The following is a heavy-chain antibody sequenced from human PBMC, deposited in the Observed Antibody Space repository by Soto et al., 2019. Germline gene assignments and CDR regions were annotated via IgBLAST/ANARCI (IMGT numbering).Heavy chain of an antibody. V-gene: IGHV2-5*02. CDR2: IYWDDSK. CDR3: AHKGPEDWPLDY. CDR1: GFSLSTSGVG. D-gene: IGHD3-9*01. J-gene: IGHJ4*02. Sequence: QINLKESGPTLVRPTQTLTLTCAFSGFSLSTSGVGVGWIRQPPGKALEWLAVIYWDDSKHYSPSLRSRLTITKDTSKNQVVLTMTNMDPMDTGTYYCAHKGPEDWPLDYWGQGTLVTVSS.